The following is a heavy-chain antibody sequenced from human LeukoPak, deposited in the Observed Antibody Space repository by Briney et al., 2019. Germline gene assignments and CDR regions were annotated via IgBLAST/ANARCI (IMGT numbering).Heavy chain of an antibody. CDR3: ARRRGTAYGGYYYYYMDV. CDR1: GFTFSSYA. CDR2: ISAGGGST. Sequence: GGSLRLSCAASGFTFSSYAMSWVRRAPGKGLEWVSVISAGGGSTYYADSVKGRFTISRDNSKNTLYLQMYSLRAEDTAVYYCARRRGTAYGGYYYYYMDVWGKGTTVTVSS. J-gene: IGHJ6*03. V-gene: IGHV3-23*01. D-gene: IGHD4/OR15-4a*01.